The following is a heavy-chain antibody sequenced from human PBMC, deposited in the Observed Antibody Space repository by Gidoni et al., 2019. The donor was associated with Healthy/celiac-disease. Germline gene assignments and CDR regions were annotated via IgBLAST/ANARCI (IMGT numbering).Heavy chain of an antibody. Sequence: QVQLQQWGAGLLKPSETLSLTCAVYGGSFSGYYWRWIRQPPGKGLEWSGEINHSGSTNYNPSLKDRVTISVDTHKNQFSLKLSAVTAGDTAVYCGEGGRGGYYYGSGRRFDYWGQGTLVTVSS. CDR3: EGGRGGYYYGSGRRFDY. V-gene: IGHV4-34*01. J-gene: IGHJ4*02. CDR1: GGSFSGYY. D-gene: IGHD3-10*01. CDR2: INHSGST.